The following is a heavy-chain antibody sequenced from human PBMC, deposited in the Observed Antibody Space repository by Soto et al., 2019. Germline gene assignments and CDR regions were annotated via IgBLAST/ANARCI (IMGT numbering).Heavy chain of an antibody. CDR3: AKGVSQYTPLALFDY. CDR2: INGGTGDT. J-gene: IGHJ4*02. D-gene: IGHD5-18*01. Sequence: ASVKVSCKASGYTFTNHAMHWVRQARGQRPEWMGWINGGTGDTGSSQKFQGRVTITRDTSASTAYMDLSSLRVEDTAVYYCAKGVSQYTPLALFDYWGRGTLVTVSS. V-gene: IGHV1-3*01. CDR1: GYTFTNHA.